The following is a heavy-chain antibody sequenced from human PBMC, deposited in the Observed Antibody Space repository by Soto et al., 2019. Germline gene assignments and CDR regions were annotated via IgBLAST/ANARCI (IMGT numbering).Heavy chain of an antibody. J-gene: IGHJ4*02. Sequence: QVQLVESGGGLVQPGGSLRLSCAASGFTFSDYYMSWIRQAPGKGLEWVSYISSSSSYTNYADSVKGRFIISRDNAKNALYLQMNSLSAEHTAVSYCAREFEYSSSSEDYWGQGTLVTVSS. CDR2: ISSSSSYT. V-gene: IGHV3-11*06. D-gene: IGHD6-6*01. CDR3: AREFEYSSSSEDY. CDR1: GFTFSDYY.